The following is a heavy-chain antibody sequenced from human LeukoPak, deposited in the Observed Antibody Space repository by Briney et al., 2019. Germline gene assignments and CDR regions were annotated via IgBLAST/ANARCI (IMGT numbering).Heavy chain of an antibody. CDR1: GFTVSSYA. V-gene: IGHV3-23*01. D-gene: IGHD6-13*01. Sequence: GGSLRLSCAASGFTVSSYAMSWVRQAPGKGLEWGSAISGSGGSTYYADSVKGRFTISRDNSKNTLYLQMNSLRAEDTAVYYCAKDIWAAAGAGTSSDYWGRGTLVTVSS. CDR3: AKDIWAAAGAGTSSDY. J-gene: IGHJ4*02. CDR2: ISGSGGST.